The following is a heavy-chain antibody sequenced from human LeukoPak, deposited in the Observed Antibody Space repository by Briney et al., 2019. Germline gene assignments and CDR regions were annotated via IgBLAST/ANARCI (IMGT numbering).Heavy chain of an antibody. V-gene: IGHV3-23*01. CDR1: GFTFSSYA. CDR2: ISGSGGSA. Sequence: GGSLRLSCAASGFTFSSYAMSWVRQAPGKGLEWVSAISGSGGSAYYADSVKGRFTISRDDSKNTLYLRMSSLRAEDTAVYYCVKEGDYGYYFDYWGQGTLVTVSS. CDR3: VKEGDYGYYFDY. D-gene: IGHD3-16*01. J-gene: IGHJ4*02.